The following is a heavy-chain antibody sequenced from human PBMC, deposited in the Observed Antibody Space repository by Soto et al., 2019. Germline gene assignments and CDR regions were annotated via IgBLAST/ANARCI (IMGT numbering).Heavy chain of an antibody. CDR3: AGDGAAFGYAERPNWFAP. CDR1: GGTFSSYA. V-gene: IGHV1-69*12. J-gene: IGHJ5*02. D-gene: IGHD2-2*01. CDR2: IIPIFGTA. Sequence: QVQLVQSGAEVKKPGSSVKVSCKASGGTFSSYAISWVRQAPGQGLEWMGGIIPIFGTANYAQKFQGRVTITADESTSTAYMGLSSLRSEDTAVYYRAGDGAAFGYAERPNWFAPWGQGTLVTVSS.